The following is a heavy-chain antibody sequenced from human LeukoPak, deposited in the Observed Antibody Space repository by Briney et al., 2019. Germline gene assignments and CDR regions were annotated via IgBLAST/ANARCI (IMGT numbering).Heavy chain of an antibody. V-gene: IGHV1-8*01. Sequence: ASVKVSCKVFGYSFTSYDXNWVRQATGQGLEWMGWMNPNSGNTGYAQKFQGRVTMTRNTSISTAYMELNSLKSEDTAVYYCARFGDPYWYFDLWGRGTMVTVSS. CDR3: ARFGDPYWYFDL. CDR1: GYSFTSYD. J-gene: IGHJ2*01. D-gene: IGHD3-10*01. CDR2: MNPNSGNT.